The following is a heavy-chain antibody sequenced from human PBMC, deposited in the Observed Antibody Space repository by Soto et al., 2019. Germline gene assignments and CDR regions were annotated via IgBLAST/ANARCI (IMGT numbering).Heavy chain of an antibody. Sequence: SETLSLTCTVSGGSISSYYWSWIRQPPGKGLEWIGYIYYSGSTNYNPSLKSRVTISVDTSKNQFSLKLSSVTAADTAVYYCARAAAGYNWFDPWGQGTLVTVSS. V-gene: IGHV4-59*01. CDR2: IYYSGST. CDR3: ARAAAGYNWFDP. D-gene: IGHD6-13*01. CDR1: GGSISSYY. J-gene: IGHJ5*02.